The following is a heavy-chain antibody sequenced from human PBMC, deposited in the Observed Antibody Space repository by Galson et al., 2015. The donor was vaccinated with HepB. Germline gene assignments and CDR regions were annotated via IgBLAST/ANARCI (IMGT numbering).Heavy chain of an antibody. J-gene: IGHJ6*02. CDR3: ATSIAVAGFFLSKYGMDV. CDR2: INPNSGGT. V-gene: IGHV1-2*02. CDR1: GYTFTGYY. Sequence: SVKVSCKASGYTFTGYYMHWVRQAPGQGLEWMGWINPNSGGTNYAQKLQGRVTMTTDTSTSTAYMELRSLRSDDTAVYYCATSIAVAGFFLSKYGMDVWGQGTLVTVSS. D-gene: IGHD6-19*01.